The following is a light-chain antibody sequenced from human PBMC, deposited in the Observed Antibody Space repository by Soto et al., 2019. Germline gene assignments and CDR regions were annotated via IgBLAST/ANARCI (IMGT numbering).Light chain of an antibody. Sequence: EIVLTQSPGTLSLSPGERATLSCRASQSVSSSYLAWYQQKPGQAPRLLIYGASSRATGIPDRFSGSGSGTDFTITISRLAPEDFAVYYCQQYGSSPTFGGGTKVEIK. V-gene: IGKV3-20*01. J-gene: IGKJ4*01. CDR1: QSVSSSY. CDR3: QQYGSSPT. CDR2: GAS.